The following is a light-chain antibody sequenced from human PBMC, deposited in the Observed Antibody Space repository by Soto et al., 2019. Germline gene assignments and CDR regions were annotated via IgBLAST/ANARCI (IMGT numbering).Light chain of an antibody. V-gene: IGLV2-8*01. CDR3: SSYAGNNNMV. Sequence: QSALTQPPSASGSPGQSVTISCTGTSSDVGNYNFVSWYRQHPGKAPKLIIYEVTKRPSGVPDRFSGSKSGNTASLTVSGLQAEDEADYYCSSYAGNNNMVFGGGTQLTV. CDR2: EVT. CDR1: SSDVGNYNF. J-gene: IGLJ2*01.